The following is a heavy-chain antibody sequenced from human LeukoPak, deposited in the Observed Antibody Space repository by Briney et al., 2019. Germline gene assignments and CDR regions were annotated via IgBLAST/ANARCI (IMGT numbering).Heavy chain of an antibody. J-gene: IGHJ4*02. V-gene: IGHV1-69*04. D-gene: IGHD3-9*01. CDR3: AKCHYYDILTGYGPFDY. CDR1: GGTFSSYA. Sequence: SVKVSCKASGGTFSSYAISWVRQAPGQGLEWMGRIIPILGIANYAQKFQGRVTITADKSTSTAYMELSSLRSEDTAVYYCAKCHYYDILTGYGPFDYWGQGTLVTVSS. CDR2: IIPILGIA.